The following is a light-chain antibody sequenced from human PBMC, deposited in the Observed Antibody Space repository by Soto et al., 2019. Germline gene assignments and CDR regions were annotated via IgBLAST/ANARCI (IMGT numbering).Light chain of an antibody. J-gene: IGKJ1*01. Sequence: DIVMTQSPDSLAVSLDERATINCKSSQTVLANSNNMNYLAWYQQKPGQPPKLVIYWASTRESGVPERFSGSGSGTDFTLTISRLQPEDVAVYYCQQYFKSPWTFGQGTKVEIK. CDR2: WAS. CDR3: QQYFKSPWT. V-gene: IGKV4-1*01. CDR1: QTVLANSNNMNY.